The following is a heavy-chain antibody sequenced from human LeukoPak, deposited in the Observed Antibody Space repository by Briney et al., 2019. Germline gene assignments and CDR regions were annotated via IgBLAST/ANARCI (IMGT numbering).Heavy chain of an antibody. J-gene: IGHJ4*02. CDR1: GFTFSTYG. Sequence: GGSLRLSCVASGFTFSTYGMHWVRQAPGKGLEWVAVMSYDGTYKSYADSVKGRFTVSRDNPENTLYLQMNSLSAEDTAVYYCAKANAREFDYWGQGTLVTVSS. D-gene: IGHD3-10*02. CDR2: MSYDGTYK. V-gene: IGHV3-30*18. CDR3: AKANAREFDY.